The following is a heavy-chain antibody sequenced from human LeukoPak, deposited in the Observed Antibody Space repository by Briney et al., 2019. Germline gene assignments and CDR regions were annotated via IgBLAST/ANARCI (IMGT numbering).Heavy chain of an antibody. CDR1: GYSISSGYY. CDR3: ARLDYYGSGPAGNY. D-gene: IGHD3-10*01. Sequence: SETLSLTCTVSGYSISSGYYWGWIRQPPGKGLEWIGSIYHSGSTYYNPSLKSRVTISVDTSKNQFSLKLSSVTAADTAVYYCARLDYYGSGPAGNYWGQGTLVTVSS. CDR2: IYHSGST. V-gene: IGHV4-38-2*02. J-gene: IGHJ4*02.